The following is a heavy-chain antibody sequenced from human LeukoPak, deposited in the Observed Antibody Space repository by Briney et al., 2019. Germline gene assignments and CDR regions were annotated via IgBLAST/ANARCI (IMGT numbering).Heavy chain of an antibody. CDR1: GYTFTSYG. CDR2: ISAYNGNT. V-gene: IGHV1-18*01. D-gene: IGHD3-3*01. J-gene: IGHJ6*02. Sequence: ASVKVSCKASGYTFTSYGISWVRQAPGQGLEWMGWISAYNGNTNYAQKLQGRVTMTTDTSTSTAYMELRSLRSDDTAVYYCARELRDYDFWSGKDYYHGMDVWGQGTTVTVSS. CDR3: ARELRDYDFWSGKDYYHGMDV.